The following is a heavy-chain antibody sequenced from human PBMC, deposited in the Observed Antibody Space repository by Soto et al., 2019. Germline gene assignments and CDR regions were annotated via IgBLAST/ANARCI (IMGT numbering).Heavy chain of an antibody. CDR1: GDSINNSGFY. D-gene: IGHD6-19*01. CDR3: ARKRHWLGVLDY. CDR2: IFYSGST. J-gene: IGHJ4*02. V-gene: IGHV4-39*01. Sequence: QLQLQESGPGLVKPSETLSLTCTVSGDSINNSGFYWGWIRQPPGKGLEWIGSIFYSGSTYYNSSSQSRVTMAVDTSKNQFSLKLSSVTAADTAVYYCARKRHWLGVLDYWGQGTLVPVSS.